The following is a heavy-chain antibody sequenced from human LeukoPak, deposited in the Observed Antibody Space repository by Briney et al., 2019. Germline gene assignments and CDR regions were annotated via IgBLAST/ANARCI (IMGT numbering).Heavy chain of an antibody. CDR3: ARENRRTYYYYMDV. V-gene: IGHV1-69*05. CDR2: IIPIFGTA. D-gene: IGHD1/OR15-1a*01. J-gene: IGHJ6*03. Sequence: SVKVSCKASGGTFTSYAISWVRQAPGQGLEWMGGIIPIFGTANYAQKFQGRVTITTDESTSTAYMELSSLRSEDTAVYYCARENRRTYYYYMDVWGKGTTVTVSS. CDR1: GGTFTSYA.